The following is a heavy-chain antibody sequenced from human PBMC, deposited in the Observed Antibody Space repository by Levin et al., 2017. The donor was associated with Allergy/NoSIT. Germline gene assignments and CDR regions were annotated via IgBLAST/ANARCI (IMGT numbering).Heavy chain of an antibody. CDR1: GGSISSGDYY. CDR3: ARDGSSSRSYYSGLDV. CDR2: ISDTGRT. Sequence: SQTLSLTCTVSGGSISSGDYYWSWIRQSPGMGLEWIGHISDTGRTNYNPSLKSRLTISVDTSKNQFSLTLPSVTAADTAVYDCARDGSSSRSYYSGLDVWGQGTTVTVSS. V-gene: IGHV4-30-4*01. J-gene: IGHJ6*02. D-gene: IGHD1-26*01.